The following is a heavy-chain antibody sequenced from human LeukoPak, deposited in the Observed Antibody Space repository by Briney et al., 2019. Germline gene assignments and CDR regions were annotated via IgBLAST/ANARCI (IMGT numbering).Heavy chain of an antibody. D-gene: IGHD2-2*01. CDR3: AKHRPSNMAVGSYYFDY. CDR1: GFTISSYA. J-gene: IGHJ4*02. CDR2: IRGSGGST. Sequence: GGSLRLSCAASGFTISSYAMSWVRLAPGKGLEWVSGIRGSGGSTHYADPVKGRFTISRDNSKNTLYLQMNSLRGEDKAEYYCAKHRPSNMAVGSYYFDYWGQGTLVTVSS. V-gene: IGHV3-23*01.